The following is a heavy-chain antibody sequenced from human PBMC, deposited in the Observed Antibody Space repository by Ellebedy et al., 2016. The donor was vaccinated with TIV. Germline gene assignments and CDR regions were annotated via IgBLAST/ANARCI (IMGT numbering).Heavy chain of an antibody. Sequence: PGGSLRLSCAVSGITITPNHMGWVRQAPGRGLEWVSVIYNNGATYYADSVKGRFTISSDISKNTMYLQMSSLGAEETAVYYCARWYGSGTYYLDPWGQGTLVTVSS. V-gene: IGHV3-53*01. D-gene: IGHD3-10*01. CDR2: IYNNGAT. CDR3: ARWYGSGTYYLDP. J-gene: IGHJ5*01. CDR1: GITITPNH.